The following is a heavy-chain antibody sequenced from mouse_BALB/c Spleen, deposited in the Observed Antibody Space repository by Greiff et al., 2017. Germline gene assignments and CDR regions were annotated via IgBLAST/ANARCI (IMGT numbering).Heavy chain of an antibody. CDR3: ARVNYRYGDWYFDV. D-gene: IGHD2-14*01. V-gene: IGHV1-12*01. CDR2: IYPGNGDT. J-gene: IGHJ1*01. Sequence: QVQLQQPGAELVKPGASVKMSCKASGYTFTSYNMHWVKQTPGQGLEWIGAIYPGNGDTSYNQKFKGKATLTADKSSSTAYMQLSSLTSEDSAVYYCARVNYRYGDWYFDVWGAGTTVTVSS. CDR1: GYTFTSYN.